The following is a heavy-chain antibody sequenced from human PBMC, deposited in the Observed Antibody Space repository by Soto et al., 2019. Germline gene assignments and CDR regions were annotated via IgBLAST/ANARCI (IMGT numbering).Heavy chain of an antibody. CDR1: GFTFVDYA. CDR2: ISWNSGSI. CDR3: AKDNSSGSFDY. V-gene: IGHV3-9*01. D-gene: IGHD3-22*01. Sequence: PGGSLRLSCASSGFTFVDYAMHWVRQAPGKGLEWVSGISWNSGSIGYADSVKGRFTISRDNAKNSLYLQMNSLRAEDTALYYCAKDNSSGSFDYWGQGTLVTVSS. J-gene: IGHJ4*02.